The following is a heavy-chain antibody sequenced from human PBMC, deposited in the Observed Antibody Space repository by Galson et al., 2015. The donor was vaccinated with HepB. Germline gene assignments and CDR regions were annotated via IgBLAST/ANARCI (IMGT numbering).Heavy chain of an antibody. Sequence: SVKVSCKASGGTFSSYAISWVRQAPGQGLEWMGGIIPIFGTANYAQKFQGRVTITADESTSTAYMELSSLRSEDTAVYYCVGVWGSYTPAGYYYYGMDVWGQGTTVTVSS. J-gene: IGHJ6*02. CDR2: IIPIFGTA. D-gene: IGHD3-16*01. CDR1: GGTFSSYA. CDR3: VGVWGSYTPAGYYYYGMDV. V-gene: IGHV1-69*13.